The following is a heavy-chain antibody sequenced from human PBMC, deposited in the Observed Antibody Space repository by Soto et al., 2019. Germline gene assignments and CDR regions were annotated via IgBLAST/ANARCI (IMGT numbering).Heavy chain of an antibody. D-gene: IGHD2-8*02. V-gene: IGHV4-30-2*01. CDR1: GDFISNGGYS. J-gene: IGHJ4*02. Sequence: PSETLSLTCAVSGDFISNGGYSWTWMRQPPGKGLEWIGYIYHSGSTYYNPSLKSRVTISVDTSKNQFSLKLTSVTAADTAVYYCARDKITGLFDYWGQGTLVTVSS. CDR3: ARDKITGLFDY. CDR2: IYHSGST.